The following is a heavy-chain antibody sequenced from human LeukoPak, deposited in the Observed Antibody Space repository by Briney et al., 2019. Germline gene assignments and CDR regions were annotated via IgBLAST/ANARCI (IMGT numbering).Heavy chain of an antibody. V-gene: IGHV3-30*04. CDR1: GFTFSSYA. D-gene: IGHD5-12*01. J-gene: IGHJ4*02. CDR3: ARTGGYDHFDY. CDR2: ISYDGSNK. Sequence: GRSLRLSCAASGFTFSSYAMHWVRQAPGKGLEWVAVISYDGSNKYYADSVKGRFTISRDNSKNTLYLQMNSLRAEDTAVYYCARTGGYDHFDYWGQGTLVTVSS.